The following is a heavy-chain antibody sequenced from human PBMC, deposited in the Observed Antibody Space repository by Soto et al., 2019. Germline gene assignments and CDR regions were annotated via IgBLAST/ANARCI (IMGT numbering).Heavy chain of an antibody. D-gene: IGHD3-9*01. J-gene: IGHJ4*02. Sequence: EVQLVESGGGLVQPGGSLRLSCAASGFTFSSYWMSWVRQAPGKGLEWVANIKQDGSEKYYVDSVKGRFTISRDNAKNSLYLQMNSLRAEDTAVYYCAREMGTGYYRDYFDYWGQGTLVTVSS. CDR1: GFTFSSYW. CDR3: AREMGTGYYRDYFDY. CDR2: IKQDGSEK. V-gene: IGHV3-7*01.